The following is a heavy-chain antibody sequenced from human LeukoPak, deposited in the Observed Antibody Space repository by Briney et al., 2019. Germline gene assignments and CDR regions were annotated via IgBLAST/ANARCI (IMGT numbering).Heavy chain of an antibody. Sequence: GGSLRLSCAASGFTFISYSMNWVRQAPGKGLEWVSSISSSSSYIYYADSVKGRFTISRDNTKNSLYLQMNSLRADDTAVYYCARIVATKDGMDVWGLGTTVTVSS. CDR3: ARIVATKDGMDV. V-gene: IGHV3-21*01. D-gene: IGHD5-12*01. CDR2: ISSSSSYI. J-gene: IGHJ6*02. CDR1: GFTFISYS.